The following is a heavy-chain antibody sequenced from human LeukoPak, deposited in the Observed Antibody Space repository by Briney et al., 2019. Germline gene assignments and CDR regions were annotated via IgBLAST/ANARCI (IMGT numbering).Heavy chain of an antibody. Sequence: GGSLRLSCAASGFTFSNYAMHWVRQAPGKGLEYLSTLTSNGADTYYADSVKGRFTMSRDNSKNTLFLHMGSLRPEDTGVYYCTRGRRSLAVIGDWFDPWGQGTLVTVSS. CDR3: TRGRRSLAVIGDWFDP. CDR1: GFTFSNYA. J-gene: IGHJ5*02. V-gene: IGHV3-64*02. CDR2: LTSNGADT. D-gene: IGHD3-22*01.